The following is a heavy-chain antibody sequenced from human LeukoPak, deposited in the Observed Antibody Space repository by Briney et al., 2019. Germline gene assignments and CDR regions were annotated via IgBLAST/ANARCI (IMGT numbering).Heavy chain of an antibody. CDR2: IYYSGST. CDR3: ARGGYSYGYDGYYFDY. V-gene: IGHV4-31*03. Sequence: PSQTLSLTCTVSGGSISSGGYYWSWIRQHPGKGLEGIGYIYYSGSTYYNPSLKSRVTISLDTSKNQFSLKLSSVTAADTAVYYCARGGYSYGYDGYYFDYWGQGTLVTVSS. CDR1: GGSISSGGYY. D-gene: IGHD5-18*01. J-gene: IGHJ4*02.